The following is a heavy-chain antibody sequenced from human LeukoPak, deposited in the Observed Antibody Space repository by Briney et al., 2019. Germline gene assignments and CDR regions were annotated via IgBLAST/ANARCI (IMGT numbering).Heavy chain of an antibody. D-gene: IGHD2-15*01. Sequence: TLSLTCTVSGGSISSYYWSWIRQPPGKALEWLARIDWDDDKYYSTSLKTRLTISKDTSKNQVVLTMTNMDPVDTATYFCARTPALFTPFDYWGQGTLVTVSS. J-gene: IGHJ4*02. CDR1: GGSISSYYW. V-gene: IGHV2-70*11. CDR2: IDWDDDK. CDR3: ARTPALFTPFDY.